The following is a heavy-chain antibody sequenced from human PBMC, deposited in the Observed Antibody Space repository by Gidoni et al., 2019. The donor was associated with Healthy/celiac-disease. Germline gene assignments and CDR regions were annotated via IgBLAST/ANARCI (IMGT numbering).Heavy chain of an antibody. V-gene: IGHV4-31*03. D-gene: IGHD1-7*01. CDR2: IYYSGST. CDR3: TRGGAGTTRDDAFDI. CDR1: GAAIVGGGYY. J-gene: IGHJ3*02. Sequence: QVQLKESGPGLVKPSQTLSLTCTVSGAAIVGGGYYWSWIRQHPGKGLEWMGYIYYSGSTYYNPSLKSRVTISVDTSKNQFSLKLSSVTAADTAVYYCTRGGAGTTRDDAFDIWGQGTMVTVSS.